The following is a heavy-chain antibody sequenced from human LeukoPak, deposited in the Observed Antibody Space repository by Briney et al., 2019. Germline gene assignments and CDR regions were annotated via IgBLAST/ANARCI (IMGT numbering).Heavy chain of an antibody. D-gene: IGHD6-19*01. CDR1: GGSISSSSYY. V-gene: IGHV4-39*07. Sequence: SETLSLTCTVAGGSISSSSYYWGWIRQPPGKGLEWIGSIYDSGSTYYNPSLKSRVTISVDTSKNQFSLKLSSVTAADTAVYYCARGRPGEPISASVPNLYLSGYSSGWYFDYWGQGTLVTVSS. CDR2: IYDSGST. CDR3: ARGRPGEPISASVPNLYLSGYSSGWYFDY. J-gene: IGHJ4*02.